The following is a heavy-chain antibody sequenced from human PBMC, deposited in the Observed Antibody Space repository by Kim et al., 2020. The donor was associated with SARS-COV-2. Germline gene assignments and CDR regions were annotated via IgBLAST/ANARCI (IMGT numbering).Heavy chain of an antibody. CDR1: GLTFSSYV. J-gene: IGHJ3*02. V-gene: IGHV3-30*18. CDR2: TTYDERRK. Sequence: GGSLRLSCAASGLTFSSYVMHWVRQAPGKGLEWVSLTTYDERRKYYADSVKGRFTISRDNSKNALYLQMNSLRGEDTAVYYCAKESDAFDIWC. CDR3: AKESDAFDI.